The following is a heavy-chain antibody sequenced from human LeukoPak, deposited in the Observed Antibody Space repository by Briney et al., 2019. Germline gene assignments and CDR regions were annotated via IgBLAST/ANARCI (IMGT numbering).Heavy chain of an antibody. J-gene: IGHJ4*02. D-gene: IGHD6-19*01. CDR1: GFTFSSYW. V-gene: IGHV3-7*01. CDR3: ARDQGAVAPDY. CDR2: IKQDGSEK. Sequence: GGSLRLSCAASGFTFSSYWMSWVRQAPGKGLEWVANIKQDGSEKYYVDSEKGRFTISRDNAKNSLYLQMNSLRAEDTAVYYCARDQGAVAPDYWGQGTLVTVSS.